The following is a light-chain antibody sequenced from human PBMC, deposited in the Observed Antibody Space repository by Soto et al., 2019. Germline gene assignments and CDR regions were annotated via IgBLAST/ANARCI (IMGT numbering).Light chain of an antibody. J-gene: IGKJ3*01. CDR2: GAS. Sequence: EIVMTQSPATLSVSPGERATLSCRDSQSVSSNLACYQQKPGQAPRLLIYGASTRATGIPARFSGSGSGTEFTLTISSLQSEDFAVYYCQQYNNWPLFTFGPGTKVDIK. CDR1: QSVSSN. V-gene: IGKV3-15*01. CDR3: QQYNNWPLFT.